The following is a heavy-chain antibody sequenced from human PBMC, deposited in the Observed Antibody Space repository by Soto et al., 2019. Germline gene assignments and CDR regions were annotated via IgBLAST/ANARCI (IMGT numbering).Heavy chain of an antibody. CDR3: ARHPGYAVPTVYATHYFNY. CDR1: GDSISSNNYY. V-gene: IGHV4-39*01. J-gene: IGHJ4*02. CDR2: IYYTGST. Sequence: QLQLQESGPGLVKPSETLSLTCTVSGDSISSNNYYCAWIRQPPGKGLEWIGSIYYTGSTYYNPSLKSRVAMAVDPSETRFSLRLSSVTAADTAVYYCARHPGYAVPTVYATHYFNYWGQGILVTVST. D-gene: IGHD2-8*01.